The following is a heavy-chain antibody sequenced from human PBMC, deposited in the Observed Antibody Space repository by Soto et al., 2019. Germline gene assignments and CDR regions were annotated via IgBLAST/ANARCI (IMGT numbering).Heavy chain of an antibody. CDR1: GYTFTSYG. J-gene: IGHJ4*02. CDR2: ISAYNGNT. D-gene: IGHD2-2*01. CDR3: AITAQTRYCSSTSCYFPFDY. V-gene: IGHV1-18*01. Sequence: GASVKVSFKASGYTFTSYGISWVRQAPGQGLEWMGWISAYNGNTNYAQKLQGRVTMTTDTSTSTAYMELRSLRSDDTAVYYCAITAQTRYCSSTSCYFPFDYWGQGTLVTVSS.